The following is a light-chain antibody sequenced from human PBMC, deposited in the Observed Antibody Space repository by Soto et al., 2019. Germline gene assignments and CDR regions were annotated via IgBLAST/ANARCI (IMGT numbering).Light chain of an antibody. V-gene: IGKV3-20*01. Sequence: EIVLTQSPGTLSLSPGERATLACRASQTVRSNYLAWYQQKPGQAPRLLIYGASSRATGIPDRFSGSGSGTDFTLTISRLEPEDFAVYYCQQYHTSPLMFGRGTKVEIK. CDR1: QTVRSNY. CDR2: GAS. CDR3: QQYHTSPLM. J-gene: IGKJ1*01.